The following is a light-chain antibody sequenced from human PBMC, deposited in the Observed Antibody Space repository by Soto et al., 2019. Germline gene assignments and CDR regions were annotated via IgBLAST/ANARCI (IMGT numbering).Light chain of an antibody. CDR1: QNLLATANNKNH. V-gene: IGKV4-1*01. CDR2: WAS. Sequence: DFVMTQSPDSLAVSLGERATINCRSSQNLLATANNKNHLAWYQHKAGQPPKLLIYWASTRGPGVPDRFTGSGSGTHFTLPISSLQAEDVAVYYCHQYYSTPPSFGQGTTLEIK. J-gene: IGKJ2*03. CDR3: HQYYSTPPS.